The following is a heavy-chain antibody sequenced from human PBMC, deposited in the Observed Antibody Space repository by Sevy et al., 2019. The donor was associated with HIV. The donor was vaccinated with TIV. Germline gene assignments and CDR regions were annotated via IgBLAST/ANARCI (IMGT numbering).Heavy chain of an antibody. D-gene: IGHD3-3*01. CDR2: MNPNSGNT. CDR1: GYTFTSYD. V-gene: IGHV1-8*01. J-gene: IGHJ6*02. Sequence: ASVKVSCKASGYTFTSYDINWVRQATGQGLEWMGWMNPNSGNTGYAQKFQGRVTMTRNTSISTAYMGLSSLRSEDTAVYYCARRSYYDFWSGYSPPYYYYGMDVWGQGTTVTVSS. CDR3: ARRSYYDFWSGYSPPYYYYGMDV.